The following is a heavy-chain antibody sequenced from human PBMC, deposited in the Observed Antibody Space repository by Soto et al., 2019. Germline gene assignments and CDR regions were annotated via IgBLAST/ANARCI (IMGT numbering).Heavy chain of an antibody. J-gene: IGHJ6*02. CDR2: MNPNTGYT. Sequence: ASVKVSCTASGYTVTGYDIHWVRQATGQGLEWMGWMNPNTGYTANAQKFQGRVTMTRNISTSTAYMELSSLRSEDTAVYYCAAGTCGDCYYYYYYGMDVWGQGTTVTVS. CDR1: GYTVTGYD. CDR3: AAGTCGDCYYYYYYGMDV. D-gene: IGHD2-21*02. V-gene: IGHV1-8*01.